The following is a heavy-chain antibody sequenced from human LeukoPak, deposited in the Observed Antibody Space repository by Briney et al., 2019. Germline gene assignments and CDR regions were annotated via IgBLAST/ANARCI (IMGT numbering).Heavy chain of an antibody. D-gene: IGHD6-13*01. CDR3: AAPGTDYYYGMDV. V-gene: IGHV1-69*04. Sequence: SVKVSCKASGGTFSSYAISWVRQAPGQGLEWMGRTIPILGIANYAQKFQGRVTITADKSTSTAYMELSSLRSEDTAVYYCAAPGTDYYYGMDVWGQGTTVTVSS. J-gene: IGHJ6*02. CDR2: TIPILGIA. CDR1: GGTFSSYA.